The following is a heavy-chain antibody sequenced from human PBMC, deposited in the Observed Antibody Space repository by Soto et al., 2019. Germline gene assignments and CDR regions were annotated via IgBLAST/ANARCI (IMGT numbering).Heavy chain of an antibody. CDR1: GYTFTSYG. CDR2: ISTYNGNT. CDR3: ASRSGTYPYYFDY. V-gene: IGHV1-18*01. J-gene: IGHJ4*02. D-gene: IGHD1-26*01. Sequence: ASVKVSCKVSGYTFTSYGMSWMRQAPGQGPEWMGWISTYNGNTNYAQKFQGRVTMTTDTSTSTAYMELRSLRSDDTAVYYCASRSGTYPYYFDYWGQGTLVTVSS.